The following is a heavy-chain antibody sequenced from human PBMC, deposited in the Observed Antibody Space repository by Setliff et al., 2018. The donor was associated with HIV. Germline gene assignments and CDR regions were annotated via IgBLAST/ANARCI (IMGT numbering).Heavy chain of an antibody. CDR3: ARGWSSNDIHYDY. Sequence: SETLSLTCAVYNGSFSGYYWTWIRQPPGKGLEWIGEINHSGSTNYSPSLKSRVTISVDKSKNQFSLKMTSVTAADTAVYYCARGWSSNDIHYDYWGQGTLVTVSS. J-gene: IGHJ4*02. V-gene: IGHV4-34*01. D-gene: IGHD3-9*01. CDR1: NGSFSGYY. CDR2: INHSGST.